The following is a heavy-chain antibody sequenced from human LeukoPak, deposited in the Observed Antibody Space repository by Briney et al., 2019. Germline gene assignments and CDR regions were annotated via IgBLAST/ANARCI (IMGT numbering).Heavy chain of an antibody. V-gene: IGHV2-5*01. J-gene: IGHJ4*02. Sequence: SGPTLVNPTQTLTLTCTFSGFSLSTSGVGVGWIRQPPGKAPEWLALIYWNDDKRYSPSLKSRLTITKDTSKNQVVLTMTNMDPVDTATYYCAHSPLSAQYQLLDTDYYFDYWGQGTLVTVSS. D-gene: IGHD2-2*01. CDR2: IYWNDDK. CDR3: AHSPLSAQYQLLDTDYYFDY. CDR1: GFSLSTSGVG.